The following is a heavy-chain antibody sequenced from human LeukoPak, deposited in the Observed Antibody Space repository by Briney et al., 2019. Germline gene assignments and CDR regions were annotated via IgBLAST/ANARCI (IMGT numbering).Heavy chain of an antibody. J-gene: IGHJ5*02. V-gene: IGHV4-59*01. CDR1: GGSISSYY. D-gene: IGHD3-10*01. CDR2: IYYSGST. CDR3: ARDKGYYGSGSYGRWFDP. Sequence: PSETLSLTCTVSGGSISSYYWSWIRQPPGKGLEWIGYIYYSGSTNYNPSLKSRVTISVDTSKNQFSLKLSSVTAADTAVYYCARDKGYYGSGSYGRWFDPWGQGTLVTVSS.